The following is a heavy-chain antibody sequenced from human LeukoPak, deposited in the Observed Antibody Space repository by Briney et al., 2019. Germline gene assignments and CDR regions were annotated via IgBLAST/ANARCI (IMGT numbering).Heavy chain of an antibody. J-gene: IGHJ4*02. CDR1: GFTFNTYW. CDR2: INSDGSST. CDR3: ARQLSGWYDADPY. D-gene: IGHD6-19*01. Sequence: GESLRLSCAASGFTFNTYWMHWVRQAPGKGLVWVSRINSDGSSTNYADSVKGRFTISRDNAKNTLFLQMNSLRAEDTAVYYCARQLSGWYDADPYWGQGTLVTVSS. V-gene: IGHV3-74*01.